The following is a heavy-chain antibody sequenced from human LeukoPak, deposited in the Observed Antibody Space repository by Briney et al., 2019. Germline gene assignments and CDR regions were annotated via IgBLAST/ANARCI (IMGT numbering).Heavy chain of an antibody. Sequence: GGSLRLSCAASGFTFSSFWMSWVRQAPGKGLEWVANIKQDGSEKYYVGSVKGRFTISRDNAKNSLYLQMNSLRAEDTAVYYCARDRYSGEAFDIWGQGTMVTVSS. CDR1: GFTFSSFW. D-gene: IGHD6-13*01. CDR2: IKQDGSEK. V-gene: IGHV3-7*01. CDR3: ARDRYSGEAFDI. J-gene: IGHJ3*02.